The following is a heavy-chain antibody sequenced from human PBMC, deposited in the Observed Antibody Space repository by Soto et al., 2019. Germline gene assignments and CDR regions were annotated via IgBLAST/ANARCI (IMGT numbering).Heavy chain of an antibody. D-gene: IGHD2-2*02. V-gene: IGHV4-34*01. CDR2: INRSGST. CDR1: AGSFRQYY. J-gene: IGHJ6*02. CDR3: AREAGYCSSTSCYTPYSYYYAMDA. Sequence: PPETRRFTYAVYAGSFRQYYWSGIRHPPGKVHEGIGEINRSGSTNYNPSLKSRVTISLDTSKNQFSLKLSSVTAAVTAVYYCAREAGYCSSTSCYTPYSYYYAMDAWCQCPSVT.